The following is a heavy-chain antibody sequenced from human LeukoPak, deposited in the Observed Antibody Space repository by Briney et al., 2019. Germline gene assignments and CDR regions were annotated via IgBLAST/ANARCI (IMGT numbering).Heavy chain of an antibody. D-gene: IGHD1-26*01. J-gene: IGHJ4*02. V-gene: IGHV3-21*01. CDR2: INTGGSYT. CDR1: GFTFRTHS. Sequence: GGSLRLSCVGSGFTFRTHSMTWVRQAPGKGLEWVSSINTGGSYTSYGDSVKGRFTVFRDNAQNSLYLQMDNLRGEDTAVYYCATWEPRNYWGQGTRVTVSS. CDR3: ATWEPRNY.